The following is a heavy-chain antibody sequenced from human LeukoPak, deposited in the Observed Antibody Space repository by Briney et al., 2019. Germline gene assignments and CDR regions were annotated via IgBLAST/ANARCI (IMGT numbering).Heavy chain of an antibody. Sequence: SGTLSLTCTVSGGSIYTYYWSWMRHPTAEGLEWSGYIYYSGGSNYNPSLTSRVTISVDTSKNQFSLKLSSVTAADTAVYYCASGYDPDAFDIWGQGTMVTVSS. D-gene: IGHD5-12*01. CDR2: IYYSGGS. J-gene: IGHJ3*02. V-gene: IGHV4-59*08. CDR3: ASGYDPDAFDI. CDR1: GGSIYTYY.